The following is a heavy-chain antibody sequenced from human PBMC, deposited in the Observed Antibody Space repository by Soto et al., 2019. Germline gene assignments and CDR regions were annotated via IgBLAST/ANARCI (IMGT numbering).Heavy chain of an antibody. CDR3: ARVHGSQGWYYFDY. Sequence: ASVKVSCKASGYTFTGYYMHWVRQAPGQGLEWMGWINPNSGGTNYAQKFQGWVTMTRDTSISTAYMELSRLRSDDTAVYYCARVHGSQGWYYFDYWGQGTLVTVSS. V-gene: IGHV1-2*04. CDR2: INPNSGGT. CDR1: GYTFTGYY. J-gene: IGHJ4*02. D-gene: IGHD3-10*01.